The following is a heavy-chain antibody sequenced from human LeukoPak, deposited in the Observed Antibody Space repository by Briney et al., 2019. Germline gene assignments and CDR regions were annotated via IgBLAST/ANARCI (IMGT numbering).Heavy chain of an antibody. V-gene: IGHV4-4*02. CDR2: IYHTGSS. CDR3: ARGGTTVAGTFWFDP. D-gene: IGHD6-19*01. J-gene: IGHJ5*02. Sequence: SVTLSLTCAVSGGSISSTNWWSWVRQPPGKGLEWIGEIYHTGSSNYNPSLKSRVTISVDKSKSQFSLKLSSVTAADTAVYYCARGGTTVAGTFWFDPWGQGTLVTVSS. CDR1: GGSISSTNW.